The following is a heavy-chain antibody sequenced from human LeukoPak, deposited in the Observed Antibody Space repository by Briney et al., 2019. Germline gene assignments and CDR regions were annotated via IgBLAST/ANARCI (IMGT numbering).Heavy chain of an antibody. D-gene: IGHD2-21*02. CDR2: IYSGGST. J-gene: IGHJ4*02. V-gene: IGHV3-53*01. CDR1: GFTVSSNY. Sequence: GGSVRLSCAASGFTVSSNYMSWVRQAPGKGLEWVSVIYSGGSTYYADSVKGRFTISRDNSKNTLYLQMNSLRAEDTAVYYCARAPLAYCGGDCYVDYWGQGTLVTVSS. CDR3: ARAPLAYCGGDCYVDY.